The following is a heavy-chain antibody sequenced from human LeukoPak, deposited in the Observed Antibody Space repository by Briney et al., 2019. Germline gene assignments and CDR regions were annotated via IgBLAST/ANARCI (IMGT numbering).Heavy chain of an antibody. CDR3: ARHRSASPNYFDY. CDR2: IYYSGST. J-gene: IGHJ4*02. CDR1: GGSFSGYY. V-gene: IGHV4-59*08. Sequence: ASETLSLTCAVYGGSFSGYYWSWIRQPPGKGLEWIGYIYYSGSTNYNPSLKSRVTISVDTSKNQFSLKLSSVTAADTAVYYCARHRSASPNYFDYWGQGTLVTVSS.